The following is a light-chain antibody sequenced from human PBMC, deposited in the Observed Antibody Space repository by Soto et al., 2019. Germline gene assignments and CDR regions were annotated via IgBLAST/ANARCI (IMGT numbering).Light chain of an antibody. V-gene: IGKV1-33*01. CDR1: QDISNY. J-gene: IGKJ4*01. CDR3: QQYDNLPLT. CDR2: DAS. Sequence: DLPMTQSPSSLSASVGDRVTITCQASQDISNYLNWYQQKPGKAPKLLIYDASNLETGVPSRFSGSGSGIDFTFTISSLQPEDIATYYCQQYDNLPLTFGGGTKVEIK.